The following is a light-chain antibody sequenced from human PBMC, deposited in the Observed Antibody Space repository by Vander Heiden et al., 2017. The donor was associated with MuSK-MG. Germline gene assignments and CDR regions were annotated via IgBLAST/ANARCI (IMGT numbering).Light chain of an antibody. CDR3: QQKNNPHPQLT. V-gene: IGKV1-33*01. Sequence: DIQMTQSPSSLSASVGHRVTITCQASQDISNYLNWYQQKPGKAPKRLIYDESNLEKGGTSRFSGSGHGTDDNFTMNSRQPEDIEAYYCQQKNNPHPQLTFGGGTKVEMK. J-gene: IGKJ4*01. CDR1: QDISNY. CDR2: DES.